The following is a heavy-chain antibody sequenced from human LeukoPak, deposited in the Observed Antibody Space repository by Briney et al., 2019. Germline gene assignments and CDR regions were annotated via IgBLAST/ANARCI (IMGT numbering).Heavy chain of an antibody. Sequence: SETLSLTCTVSGDSISPHHWSRIRQAPRRGLEWIGYTYYSGRTEYSPSLRRRATISLDTSKNHFSLKLTALAVADTAVYYCARGPTSSGFEYWGQGTLVTVSS. CDR2: TYYSGRT. V-gene: IGHV4-59*11. CDR3: ARGPTSSGFEY. CDR1: GDSISPHH. J-gene: IGHJ4*02. D-gene: IGHD3-10*01.